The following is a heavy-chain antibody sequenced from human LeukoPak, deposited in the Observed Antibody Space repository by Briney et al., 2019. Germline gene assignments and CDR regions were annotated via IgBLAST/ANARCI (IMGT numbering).Heavy chain of an antibody. J-gene: IGHJ5*02. CDR2: IYYSGST. Sequence: SETPSLTCTVSGGSISSYYWSWIRQPPGKGLEWIGYIYYSGSTNYNPSLKSRVTISVDTSKNQFSLKLSSVTAADTAVYYCARNPNYYDSSGYYGYNWFDPWGQGTLVTVSS. D-gene: IGHD3-22*01. V-gene: IGHV4-59*01. CDR3: ARNPNYYDSSGYYGYNWFDP. CDR1: GGSISSYY.